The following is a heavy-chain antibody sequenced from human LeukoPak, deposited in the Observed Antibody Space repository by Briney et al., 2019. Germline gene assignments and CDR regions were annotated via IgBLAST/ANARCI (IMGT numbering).Heavy chain of an antibody. CDR2: IYYSGST. Sequence: SETLSLTCTVSGGSISSSSYYWGWIRQPPGKGLEWIGSIYYSGSTYYNPSLKSRVTISVDTSKNQFSLKLSSVTAADTAVYYCASEPRITMIVVVSDAFDIWGQGTMVTVSS. CDR3: ASEPRITMIVVVSDAFDI. CDR1: GGSISSSSYY. J-gene: IGHJ3*02. D-gene: IGHD3-22*01. V-gene: IGHV4-39*07.